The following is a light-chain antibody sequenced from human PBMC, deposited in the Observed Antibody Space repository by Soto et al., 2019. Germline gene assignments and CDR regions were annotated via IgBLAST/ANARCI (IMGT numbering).Light chain of an antibody. J-gene: IGLJ1*01. CDR3: VLYLGSGIYV. CDR2: STN. Sequence: QTVVTQEPSFSVSTGGTVTITCGLTSDSVSASNYPSWYQQTPGQTPRTLIYSTNSRSSGVPDRFSGSILVNKAALTNTGAQADYESYDNCVLYLGSGIYVLGTGTKLTVL. CDR1: SDSVSASNY. V-gene: IGLV8-61*01.